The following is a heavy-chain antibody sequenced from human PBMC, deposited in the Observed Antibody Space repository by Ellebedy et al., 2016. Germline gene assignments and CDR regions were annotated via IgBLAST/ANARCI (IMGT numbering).Heavy chain of an antibody. J-gene: IGHJ3*02. D-gene: IGHD3-16*01. V-gene: IGHV4-59*01. CDR2: IYYSGST. Sequence: SETLSLXXTVSGGSIRSYYWSWIRQPPGKGLEWIGYIYYSGSTNYNPSLKSRVTISVDTSKNQFSLKLSSVTAADTAVYYCARSPRGGGGRRGAFDIWGQGTMVTVSS. CDR3: ARSPRGGGGRRGAFDI. CDR1: GGSIRSYY.